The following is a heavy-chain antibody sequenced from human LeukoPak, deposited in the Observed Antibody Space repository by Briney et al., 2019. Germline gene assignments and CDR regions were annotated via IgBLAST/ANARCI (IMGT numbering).Heavy chain of an antibody. CDR3: ARAVRSYNWFDP. CDR2: IYYSGST. V-gene: IGHV4-39*01. J-gene: IGHJ5*02. Sequence: SETLSLTCTVSGGSISSSSYYWGWIRQPPGKGLEWIGGIYYSGSTYYNPSLKSRVTISVDTSKNQFSLKLSSVTAADTAVYYCARAVRSYNWFDPWGQGTLVTVSS. D-gene: IGHD6-6*01. CDR1: GGSISSSSYY.